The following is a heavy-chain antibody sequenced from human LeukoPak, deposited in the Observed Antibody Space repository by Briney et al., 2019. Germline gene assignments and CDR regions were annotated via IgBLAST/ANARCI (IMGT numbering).Heavy chain of an antibody. CDR3: ARDLSSGWYYFDY. CDR1: GCTFSSYA. Sequence: ASVKVSCKASGCTFSSYAITWVRQAPGQGLEWMGGIIPLFGTPNYAQKFQGRVTITADESTSTAYMELSSLRSEDTAVYYCARDLSSGWYYFDYWGQGTLVTVSS. D-gene: IGHD6-19*01. J-gene: IGHJ4*02. CDR2: IIPLFGTP. V-gene: IGHV1-69*13.